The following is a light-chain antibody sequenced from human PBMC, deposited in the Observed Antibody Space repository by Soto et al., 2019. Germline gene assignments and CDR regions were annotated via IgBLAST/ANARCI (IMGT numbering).Light chain of an antibody. Sequence: DIQMTQSPSSLSASVGDRVTITCRASQGVSTFLAWYQQKPGHTPELLIYAASALNSGVRSRFSGSGYGTDFTLTIDSLQPEDFATYHCQVYNVGPRTLGRGTRL. J-gene: IGKJ5*01. CDR3: QVYNVGPRT. V-gene: IGKV1-27*01. CDR2: AAS. CDR1: QGVSTF.